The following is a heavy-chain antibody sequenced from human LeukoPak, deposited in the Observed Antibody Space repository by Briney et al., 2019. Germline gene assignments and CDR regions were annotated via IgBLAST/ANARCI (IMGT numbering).Heavy chain of an antibody. CDR1: GITFSNYG. D-gene: IGHD5-12*01. J-gene: IGHJ3*02. CDR2: IYSGGGT. V-gene: IGHV3-53*01. Sequence: GGSLRLSCAASGITFSNYGMSWVRQAPGKGLEWVSVIYSGGGTYYADSVKGRFTISRDNSKNTLYLQMNSLRAEDTAVYYCAREYRDAFDIWGQGTMVTVSS. CDR3: AREYRDAFDI.